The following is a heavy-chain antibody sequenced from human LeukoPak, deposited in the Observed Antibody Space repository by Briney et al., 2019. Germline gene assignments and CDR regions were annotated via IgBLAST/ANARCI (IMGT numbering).Heavy chain of an antibody. J-gene: IGHJ4*02. CDR2: IYRGGFT. CDR3: ARSSGDYYFDS. D-gene: IGHD6-19*01. CDR1: GFTVSSNY. V-gene: IGHV3-53*01. Sequence: PGGSLRLSCAASGFTVSSNYMSWVRQAPGKGLEWVSVIYRGGFTNYADSVKGRFIISRDNSKNTLYLQLNSLRAEDTAVYYCARSSGDYYFDSWGPGTLVTVSS.